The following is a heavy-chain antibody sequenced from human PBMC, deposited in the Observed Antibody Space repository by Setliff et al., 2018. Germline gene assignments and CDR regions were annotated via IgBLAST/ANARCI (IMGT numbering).Heavy chain of an antibody. CDR3: ARGYSSSWQSRMGFDP. Sequence: VASVKVSCKASGYTFTSYGISWARQAPGQGLEWMGWISAYNGNTNYAQKLQGRVTMTTDTSTSTAYMELRSLRSDDTAVYYCARGYSSSWQSRMGFDPWGQGTLVTVSS. J-gene: IGHJ5*02. V-gene: IGHV1-18*01. CDR2: ISAYNGNT. D-gene: IGHD6-13*01. CDR1: GYTFTSYG.